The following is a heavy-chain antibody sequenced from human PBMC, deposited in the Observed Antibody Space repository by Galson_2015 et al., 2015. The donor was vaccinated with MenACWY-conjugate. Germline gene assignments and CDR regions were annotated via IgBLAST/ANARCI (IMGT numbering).Heavy chain of an antibody. J-gene: IGHJ1*01. CDR2: IYSDGSST. V-gene: IGHV3-74*01. CDR1: GFTFSSYW. CDR3: AVYCSSARWYVALGGY. Sequence: SLRLSCAASGFTFSSYWMHWVRQAPGKGLVWVSLIYSDGSSTSYADSVKGRFTISRDKAKNTLYLQMNSLRAEDTAVYYCAVYCSSARWYVALGGYWGHGTLVTVSS. D-gene: IGHD2-2*01.